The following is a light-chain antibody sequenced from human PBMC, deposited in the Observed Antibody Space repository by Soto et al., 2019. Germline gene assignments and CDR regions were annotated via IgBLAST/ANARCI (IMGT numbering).Light chain of an antibody. Sequence: EIVMTQSPATLSVSPGEXATLSCRASQSVSSNLAWYQQKPGQAPRLLIYGASTRATGIPARFSGSGSGTEFTLTISSLQSEDFAVYYCQQYNNWPLTFGGGTKVETK. CDR2: GAS. CDR1: QSVSSN. V-gene: IGKV3D-15*01. CDR3: QQYNNWPLT. J-gene: IGKJ4*01.